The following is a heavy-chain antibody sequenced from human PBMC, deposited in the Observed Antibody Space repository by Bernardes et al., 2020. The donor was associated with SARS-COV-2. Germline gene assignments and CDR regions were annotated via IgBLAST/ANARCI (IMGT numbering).Heavy chain of an antibody. V-gene: IGHV3-23*01. CDR3: ATYIQTGVSWDS. CDR1: DLSFPDIT. CDR2: ISRESDNI. Sequence: GWSLRPSCTASDLSFPDITMLWVRQAPGEGPEWISVISRESDNIHNADSVRGRFTISRDNSKKTLYLYMTSLRVDDTAVYFCATYIQTGVSWDSWGQGTPVTVSS. J-gene: IGHJ4*02.